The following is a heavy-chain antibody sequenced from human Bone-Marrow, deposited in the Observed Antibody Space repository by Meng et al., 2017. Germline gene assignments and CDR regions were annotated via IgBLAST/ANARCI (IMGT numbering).Heavy chain of an antibody. Sequence: QVQLQQVGAGLFKPSETLSLTCAVYGGSFSGYYLSWFRQPPGRGLEWIGEINHSESTNYNPSLKSRVTISVDTSKNQFSLKLSSVAAADTAVYYCARGVYCSGGSCNWGQGILVTVSS. V-gene: IGHV4-34*01. CDR3: ARGVYCSGGSCN. D-gene: IGHD2-15*01. CDR2: INHSEST. CDR1: GGSFSGYY. J-gene: IGHJ4*02.